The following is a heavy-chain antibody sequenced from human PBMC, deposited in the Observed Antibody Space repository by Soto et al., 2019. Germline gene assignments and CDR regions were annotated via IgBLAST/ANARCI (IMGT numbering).Heavy chain of an antibody. CDR2: IIPILGIA. D-gene: IGHD4-17*01. CDR1: GYTFTSYG. J-gene: IGHJ4*02. Sequence: QVQLVQSGAEVKKPGASVKVSCKASGYTFTSYGISWVRQAPGQGLEWMGRIIPILGIANYAQKFQGRVTITADKSTSTAYMELSSLRSEDTAVYYCASNYGGNSDWGQGTLVTVSS. V-gene: IGHV1-69*04. CDR3: ASNYGGNSD.